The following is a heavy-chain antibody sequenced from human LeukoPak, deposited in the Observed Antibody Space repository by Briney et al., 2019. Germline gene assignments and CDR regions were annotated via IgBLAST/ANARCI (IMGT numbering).Heavy chain of an antibody. V-gene: IGHV1-2*02. J-gene: IGHJ4*02. D-gene: IGHD5-24*01. Sequence: ASVEVSCKASGYTFTDNYINWVRQVPGQGLEWMGWINPNSGGTNYAQKFQGRVTMSRDTSINTAYMELSSLRSDDTAVYYCARSKMSDYWGQGTLVTVPS. CDR2: INPNSGGT. CDR3: ARSKMSDY. CDR1: GYTFTDNY.